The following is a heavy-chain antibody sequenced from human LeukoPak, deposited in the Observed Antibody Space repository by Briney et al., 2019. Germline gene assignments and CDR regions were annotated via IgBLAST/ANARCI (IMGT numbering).Heavy chain of an antibody. D-gene: IGHD3-10*01. CDR1: GFTFSTYG. V-gene: IGHV3-7*01. CDR3: ARGFTVRGVFDY. J-gene: IGHJ4*02. CDR2: IKQDGSEK. Sequence: GGSLRLSCAASGFTFSTYGMHWVRQAPGKGLEWVANIKQDGSEKYYVDSVKGRFTISRDNAKNSLYLQMNSLRAEDTAVYYCARGFTVRGVFDYWGQGTLVTVSS.